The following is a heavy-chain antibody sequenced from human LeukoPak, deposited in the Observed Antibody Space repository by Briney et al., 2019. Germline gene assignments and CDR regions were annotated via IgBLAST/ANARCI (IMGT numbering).Heavy chain of an antibody. Sequence: PGGSLRLSCAASGFTFSSYAISWVRQAPGKGLEWVSAIGGSGGSTYYADSVKGRFTISRDNSKNTLYLQMNSLRAEDTAVYYCAKGGNGIVPAFYGMDVWGQGTTVTVSS. CDR1: GFTFSSYA. D-gene: IGHD2-2*01. CDR2: IGGSGGST. V-gene: IGHV3-23*01. CDR3: AKGGNGIVPAFYGMDV. J-gene: IGHJ6*02.